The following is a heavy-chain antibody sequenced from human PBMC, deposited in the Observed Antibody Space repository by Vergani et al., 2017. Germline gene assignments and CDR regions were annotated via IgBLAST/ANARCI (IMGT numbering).Heavy chain of an antibody. CDR2: IYYSGST. V-gene: IGHV4-31*03. J-gene: IGHJ3*02. D-gene: IGHD3-3*01. CDR3: ARDPYYDFWSGSIIGFAFDI. Sequence: QVQLQQWGAGLLKPSQTLSLTCTVSGGSISSGGYYWSWIRQHPGKGLEWIGYIYYSGSTYYNPSLKSRVTISVDTSKNQFSLKLSSVTAADTAVYYCARDPYYDFWSGSIIGFAFDIWGQGTMVTVSS. CDR1: GGSISSGGYY.